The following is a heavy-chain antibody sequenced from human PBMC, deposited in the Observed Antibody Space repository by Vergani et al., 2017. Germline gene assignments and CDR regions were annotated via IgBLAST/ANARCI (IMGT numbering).Heavy chain of an antibody. V-gene: IGHV4-31*02. CDR3: ARAPVAGNCFDP. D-gene: IGHD6-19*01. J-gene: IGHJ5*02. Sequence: QVQLQESGPGLVKPSQTLSLTCIVSGGSINSGGYFLSWIRQHPGKGLEWVGFISYTGSTTYNPSLKSRVIVSVDTTKNQFSLKLTSVTAADTAIYYCARAPVAGNCFDPWGQGTLVTVSS. CDR2: ISYTGST. CDR1: GGSINSGGYF.